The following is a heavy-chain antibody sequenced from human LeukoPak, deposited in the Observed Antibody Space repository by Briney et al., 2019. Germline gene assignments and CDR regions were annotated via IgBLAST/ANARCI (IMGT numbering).Heavy chain of an antibody. J-gene: IGHJ6*02. V-gene: IGHV4-34*01. Sequence: PSETLSLTCAVYGGSFSGYYWSWIRQPPGKGLEWIGEINHSGSTDYNPSLKSRVTISVDTSKNQFSLKLSSVTAADTAVYYCARGARLGYCYGVDVWGQGTTVTVSS. CDR1: GGSFSGYY. CDR3: ARGARLGYCYGVDV. CDR2: INHSGST.